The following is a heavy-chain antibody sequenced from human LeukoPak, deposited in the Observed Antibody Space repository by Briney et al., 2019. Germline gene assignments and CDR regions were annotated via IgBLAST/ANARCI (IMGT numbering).Heavy chain of an antibody. CDR2: IYYTGGT. J-gene: IGHJ3*02. Sequence: SETLSLTCTVSGGSITNYYWAWIRQPPGKGLEWIGNIYYTGGTKYNPSLRSRVTISVDTSKNQFSLKLSSVTAVDTAVYYCARQGTSGGWTTDAFDIWGRGTMVTVSS. V-gene: IGHV4-59*08. D-gene: IGHD6-19*01. CDR3: ARQGTSGGWTTDAFDI. CDR1: GGSITNYY.